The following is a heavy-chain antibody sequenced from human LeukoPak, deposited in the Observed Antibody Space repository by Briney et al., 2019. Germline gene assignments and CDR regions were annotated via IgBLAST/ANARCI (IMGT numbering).Heavy chain of an antibody. V-gene: IGHV1-18*01. Sequence: ASVKVSCKASGYTFTRNDINWIRQAPGQGLEWMGWISAYNGNTNYAQKLQGRVTMTTDTSTSTAYMELRSLRSDDTAVYYCAREATGGGFDPWGQGTLVTVSS. CDR2: ISAYNGNT. J-gene: IGHJ5*02. CDR3: AREATGGGFDP. CDR1: GYTFTRND. D-gene: IGHD5-12*01.